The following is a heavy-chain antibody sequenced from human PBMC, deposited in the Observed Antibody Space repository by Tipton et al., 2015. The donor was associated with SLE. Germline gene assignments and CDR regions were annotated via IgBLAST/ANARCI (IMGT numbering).Heavy chain of an antibody. Sequence: TLSLTCTVSGYSISSGYYWSWIRQPPGKGLEWIGYIYTSGSTNYNPSLKSRVTISVDTSKNQFSLKLSSVTAADTAVYYCARPKALVGATGSASAPTLFPLVSW. D-gene: IGHD1-26*01. CDR2: IYTSGST. CDR1: GYSISSGYY. V-gene: IGHV4-4*08. CDR3: ARPKALVGATGSASAPTLFPLVS. J-gene: IGHJ5*01.